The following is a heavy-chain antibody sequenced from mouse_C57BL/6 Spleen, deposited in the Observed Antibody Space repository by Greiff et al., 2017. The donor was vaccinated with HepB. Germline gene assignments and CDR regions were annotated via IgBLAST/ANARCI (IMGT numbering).Heavy chain of an antibody. CDR1: GFTFSSYA. CDR3: ANDLTGYFDV. CDR2: ISDGGSYT. Sequence: EVKLVESGGGLVKPGGSLKLSCAASGFTFSSYAMSWVRQTPEKRLEWVATISDGGSYTYYPDNVKGRFTISRDNAKNNLYLQMSHLKSEDTAMYYCANDLTGYFDVWGTGTTVTVSS. V-gene: IGHV5-4*03. D-gene: IGHD4-1*01. J-gene: IGHJ1*03.